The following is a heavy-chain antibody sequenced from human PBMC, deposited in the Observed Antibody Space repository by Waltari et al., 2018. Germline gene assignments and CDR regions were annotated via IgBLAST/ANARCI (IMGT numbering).Heavy chain of an antibody. V-gene: IGHV1-3*01. D-gene: IGHD3-16*01. CDR1: GYTFTSYA. J-gene: IGHJ3*02. CDR3: AGGRSYSKGEAFDI. Sequence: QVQLVQSGAEVKKPGASVKVSCKASGYTFTSYAMHWVRQAPGQRLEWMGWINAGNGNTKYSQKFQGRVTITRDTSASTAYMELSSLRSEDTAVYYCAGGRSYSKGEAFDIWGQGTMVTVPS. CDR2: INAGNGNT.